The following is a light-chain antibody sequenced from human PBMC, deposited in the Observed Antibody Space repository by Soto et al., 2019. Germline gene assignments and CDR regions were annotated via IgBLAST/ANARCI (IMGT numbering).Light chain of an antibody. CDR2: GAS. Sequence: IVLTQSPGTLSLSRGESSTLXXRASQSVSSSYLAWYQQKPGQPPRLXIYGASSRATGIPDRFSGSGSGTDFTLTISRLEPEDFAVYYCQQYGSSPRTFGQGTRLEI. CDR1: QSVSSSY. CDR3: QQYGSSPRT. J-gene: IGKJ5*01. V-gene: IGKV3-20*01.